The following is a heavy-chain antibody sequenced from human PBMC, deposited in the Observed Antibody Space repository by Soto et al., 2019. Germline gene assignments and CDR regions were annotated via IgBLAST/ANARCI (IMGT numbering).Heavy chain of an antibody. Sequence: QVQLVQSGAEVKKPGSSVTVSCKASGGTFSSYAISWVRQAPGQGLEWMGGIIPIFGTANYAQKFQGRVTITADESTSTAYMELSSLGSEDTAVYYCATEGVVGFSSPYYFGYWGQGTLVTVSS. V-gene: IGHV1-69*12. CDR1: GGTFSSYA. CDR2: IIPIFGTA. CDR3: ATEGVVGFSSPYYFGY. J-gene: IGHJ4*02. D-gene: IGHD6-13*01.